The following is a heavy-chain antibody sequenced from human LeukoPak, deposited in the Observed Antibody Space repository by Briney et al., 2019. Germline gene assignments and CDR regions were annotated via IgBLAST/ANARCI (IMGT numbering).Heavy chain of an antibody. D-gene: IGHD1-26*01. V-gene: IGHV3-23*01. CDR1: GFTLRSYA. CDR3: AKDNRGPYSGSLSGPFDM. J-gene: IGHJ3*02. Sequence: PGGSLRLSCAASGFTLRSYAMSWVRQAPGKGLEWVSVISGSGGSTYYADSVKGRFTISRDNSKNTLYLQMNSLRAEDTAVYYCAKDNRGPYSGSLSGPFDMWGQGTTVTVSS. CDR2: ISGSGGST.